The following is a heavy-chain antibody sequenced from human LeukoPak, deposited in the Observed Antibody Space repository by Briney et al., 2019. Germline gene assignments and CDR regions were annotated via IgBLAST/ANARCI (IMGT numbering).Heavy chain of an antibody. D-gene: IGHD6-13*01. CDR2: IWYDGSNK. CDR3: ARERRIAAAGTWDLGYDY. J-gene: IGHJ4*02. V-gene: IGHV3-33*01. Sequence: PGGSPRLSCAASGFTFSSYGMYWVRQAPGKGLEWVAVIWYDGSNKYYADSVKGRFTISRDNSKNTLYLQMNSLRAEDTAVYYCARERRIAAAGTWDLGYDYWGQGTPVTVSS. CDR1: GFTFSSYG.